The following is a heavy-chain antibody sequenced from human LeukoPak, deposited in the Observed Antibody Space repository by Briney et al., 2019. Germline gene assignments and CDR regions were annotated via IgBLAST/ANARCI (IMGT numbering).Heavy chain of an antibody. CDR2: IYSGGST. V-gene: IGHV3-53*01. CDR1: GFTVSSNY. D-gene: IGHD3-10*01. J-gene: IGHJ3*02. CDR3: ARPGHRLWFGEFRI. Sequence: GGSLRLSCAASGFTVSSNYMSWVRQAPGKGLEWVSVIYSGGSTYYADSVKGRFTISRDNAKNSLYLQMNSLRAEDTAVYYCARPGHRLWFGEFRIWGQGTMVTVSS.